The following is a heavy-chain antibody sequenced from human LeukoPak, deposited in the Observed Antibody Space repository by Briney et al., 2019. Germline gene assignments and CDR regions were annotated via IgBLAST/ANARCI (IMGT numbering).Heavy chain of an antibody. V-gene: IGHV3-48*04. CDR3: ARELAYCSSTSCPCDY. Sequence: GGSLRLSCAASGFTFSSSSMNWVRQAPGKGLEWVSYISSSGSTIYYADSVKGRFTISRDNAKNSLYLQMNSLRAEDTAVYYCARELAYCSSTSCPCDYWGQGTLVTVSS. CDR2: ISSSGSTI. J-gene: IGHJ4*02. CDR1: GFTFSSSS. D-gene: IGHD2-2*01.